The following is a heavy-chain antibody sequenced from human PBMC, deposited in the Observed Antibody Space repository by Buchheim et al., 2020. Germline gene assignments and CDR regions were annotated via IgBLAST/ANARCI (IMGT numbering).Heavy chain of an antibody. Sequence: QVQLVESGGGVVQPGRSLRLSCAASGFTFSSYAMHWVRQAPGKGLEWVAVISYDGSNKYYADSVKGRFTISRDNSKHTLYLQMNSLRAEDTAVYYCARARDIVVVVAAPDYWGQGTL. CDR2: ISYDGSNK. D-gene: IGHD2-15*01. V-gene: IGHV3-30-3*01. CDR1: GFTFSSYA. J-gene: IGHJ4*02. CDR3: ARARDIVVVVAAPDY.